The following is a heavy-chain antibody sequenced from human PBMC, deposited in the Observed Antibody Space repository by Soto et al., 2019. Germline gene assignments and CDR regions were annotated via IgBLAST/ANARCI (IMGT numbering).Heavy chain of an antibody. J-gene: IGHJ6*02. CDR1: GGSVSGYY. CDR3: ARFKGTATRIYYYYGMDV. CDR2: INHSGST. Sequence: SETLSLTCTVCGGSVSGYYWGWIRQPPGKGLEWIGEINHSGSTNYNPSLKSRVTISVDTSKNQFSLKLSSVTAADTAVYYCARFKGTATRIYYYYGMDVWGQGTTVTVSS. D-gene: IGHD1-26*01. V-gene: IGHV4-34*01.